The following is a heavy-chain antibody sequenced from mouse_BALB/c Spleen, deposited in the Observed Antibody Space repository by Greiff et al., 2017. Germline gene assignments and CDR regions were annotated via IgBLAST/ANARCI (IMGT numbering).Heavy chain of an antibody. V-gene: IGHV2-5*01. CDR1: GFSLTSYG. Sequence: QVQLQQSGPGLVQPSQSLSITCTVSGFSLTSYGVHWVRQSPGKGLEWLGVIWRGGSTDYNAAFMSRLSITKDNSKSQVFFKMNSLQADDTAIYYCAKMPSYYYGAMDYWGQGTSVTVSS. CDR2: IWRGGST. D-gene: IGHD1-1*01. J-gene: IGHJ4*01. CDR3: AKMPSYYYGAMDY.